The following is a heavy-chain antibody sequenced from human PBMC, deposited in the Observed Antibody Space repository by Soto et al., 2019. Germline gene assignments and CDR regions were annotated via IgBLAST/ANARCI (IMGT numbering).Heavy chain of an antibody. Sequence: ASVKVSCKASGYTFTSYGIIWVRQAPGQGLEWMGWISAYNGNTNYAQKLQGRVTMTTDTSTSTAYMELRSLRSDDTAVYYCARDHYYYDSSGYYDGGMDVWGQGTTVTVSS. D-gene: IGHD3-22*01. J-gene: IGHJ6*02. CDR1: GYTFTSYG. V-gene: IGHV1-18*01. CDR2: ISAYNGNT. CDR3: ARDHYYYDSSGYYDGGMDV.